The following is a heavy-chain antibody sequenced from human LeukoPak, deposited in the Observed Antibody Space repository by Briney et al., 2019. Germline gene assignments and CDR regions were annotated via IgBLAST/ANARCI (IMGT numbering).Heavy chain of an antibody. Sequence: GESLKISCKGSGYNFTNNWIAWVRQMPGKGLEWMGIIYPGDSDTRYSPSFQGQITISADKSISTAYLQWSSLKALDTAMYYCARTMVATMSSFDSWGQGTLVTVSS. CDR2: IYPGDSDT. D-gene: IGHD5-12*01. CDR1: GYNFTNNW. CDR3: ARTMVATMSSFDS. V-gene: IGHV5-51*01. J-gene: IGHJ5*01.